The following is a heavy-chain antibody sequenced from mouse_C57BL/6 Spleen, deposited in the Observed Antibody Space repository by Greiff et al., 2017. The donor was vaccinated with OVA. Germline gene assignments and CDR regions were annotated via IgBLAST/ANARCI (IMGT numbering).Heavy chain of an antibody. CDR2: INPGSGGN. D-gene: IGHD3-2*02. V-gene: IGHV1-54*01. J-gene: IGHJ3*01. CDR1: GYAFTNYL. Sequence: VQLVESGAELVRPGTSVKVSCKASGYAFTNYLIEWVKQRPGQGLEWIGVINPGSGGNNFNEKFKGKATLTADKSSSTAYMQLSSLTSEDSAVYFCARWEAQALAYWGQGTLVTVSA. CDR3: ARWEAQALAY.